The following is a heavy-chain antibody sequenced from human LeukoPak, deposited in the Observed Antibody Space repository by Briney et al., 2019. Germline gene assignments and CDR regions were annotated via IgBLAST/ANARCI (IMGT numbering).Heavy chain of an antibody. CDR2: INPNSGGT. J-gene: IGHJ3*02. D-gene: IGHD3-22*01. CDR1: GYTFTDYY. Sequence: ASVKVSCKASGYTFTDYYMHWVRQAPGQGLEWMGWINPNSGGTNYAQKFQGRVTMTRDTSISTAYMELSRLRSDDTAVHYCARGYYYDSSGYYGNGAFDIWGQGTMVTVSS. CDR3: ARGYYYDSSGYYGNGAFDI. V-gene: IGHV1-2*02.